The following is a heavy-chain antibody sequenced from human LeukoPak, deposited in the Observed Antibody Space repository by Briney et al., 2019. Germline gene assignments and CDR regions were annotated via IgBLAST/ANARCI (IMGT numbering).Heavy chain of an antibody. CDR1: GFIVSSNY. J-gene: IGHJ4*02. CDR2: LYTDEST. CDR3: VSGYSSDSSLPGY. V-gene: IGHV3-66*01. Sequence: GGSLRLSCAASGFIVSSNYMSWDRQAPGKGLEWVSVLYTDESTYSADSVKGRFTISRDNAKNTLYLQMNSLGAEDTAVYYCVSGYSSDSSLPGYWGQGTLVTVSS. D-gene: IGHD6-19*01.